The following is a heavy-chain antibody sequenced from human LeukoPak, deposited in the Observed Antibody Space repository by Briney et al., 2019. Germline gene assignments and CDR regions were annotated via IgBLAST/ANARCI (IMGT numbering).Heavy chain of an antibody. Sequence: SETLSLTCTVSGASITSYYWSWIRQPPGKGLEWIGYNYYTGSSNYNPSLKSRVTTSVDTSKNQFSLRLSSVTAADTAMYYCARFEVSGYYLFDYWGPGILVTVSS. CDR1: GASITSYY. D-gene: IGHD5-12*01. CDR2: NYYTGSS. J-gene: IGHJ4*02. CDR3: ARFEVSGYYLFDY. V-gene: IGHV4-59*08.